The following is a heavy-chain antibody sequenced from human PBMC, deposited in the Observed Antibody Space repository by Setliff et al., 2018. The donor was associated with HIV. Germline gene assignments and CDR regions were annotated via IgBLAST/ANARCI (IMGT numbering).Heavy chain of an antibody. CDR3: TRDLWGDNHYYNNMDV. V-gene: IGHV4-4*07. J-gene: IGHJ6*03. Sequence: SETLSLTCSVSGASITNHNWSWIRQAAGKGLEWIGRIYTRGNTNYNPSLRSRVTMSVDTSKNQFSLKVTSVTAADTAVYYCTRDLWGDNHYYNNMDVWGKGTTVTVSS. CDR1: GASITNHN. D-gene: IGHD2-21*02. CDR2: IYTRGNT.